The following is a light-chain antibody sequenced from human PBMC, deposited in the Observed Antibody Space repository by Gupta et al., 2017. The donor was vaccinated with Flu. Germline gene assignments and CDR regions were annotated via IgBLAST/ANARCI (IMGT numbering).Light chain of an antibody. J-gene: IGLJ3*02. Sequence: KFMLTQPHSVSASPGETITISCTRSSGNIADRYVQWYQQRPGSSPTTVIYDDNHRPSGVPDRFSGSIDRSSNSDSLTISRLKPDDEADYYCQSYDVSSLVFGGGTKVTVL. V-gene: IGLV6-57*01. CDR2: DDN. CDR3: QSYDVSSLV. CDR1: SGNIADRY.